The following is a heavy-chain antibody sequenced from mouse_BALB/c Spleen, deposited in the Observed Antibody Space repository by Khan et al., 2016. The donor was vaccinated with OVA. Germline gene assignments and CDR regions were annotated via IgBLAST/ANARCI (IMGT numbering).Heavy chain of an antibody. V-gene: IGHV5-4*02. CDR2: ISDGGSYT. Sequence: EVELVESGGGLVKPGGSLKLSCAASGFTFSDYYMYWVRQTPEKRLEWVATISDGGSYTYYPDSVKGRFTISRDNAKNNLYLQMSSLKSEYTAMHYCARAGYGGFAYWGQGTLVTVSA. J-gene: IGHJ3*01. CDR1: GFTFSDYY. CDR3: ARAGYGGFAY. D-gene: IGHD1-1*02.